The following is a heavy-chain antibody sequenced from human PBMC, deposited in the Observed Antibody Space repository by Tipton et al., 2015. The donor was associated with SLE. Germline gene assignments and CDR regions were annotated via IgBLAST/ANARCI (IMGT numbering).Heavy chain of an antibody. CDR3: ASHYAFDI. Sequence: TLSLTCTVSGSSISSYYWSWIRQPPGKELEWIGDIYYSGSTNYNPSLKSRVTISVDTSKNQFSLKLSSVTAADTAVYYCASHYAFDIWGQGTMVTVSS. J-gene: IGHJ3*02. V-gene: IGHV4-59*12. CDR1: GSSISSYY. CDR2: IYYSGST.